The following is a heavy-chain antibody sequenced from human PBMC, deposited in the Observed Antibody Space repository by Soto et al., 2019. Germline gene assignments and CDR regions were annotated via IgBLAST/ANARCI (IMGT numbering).Heavy chain of an antibody. V-gene: IGHV4-39*01. CDR2: IYYIGST. D-gene: IGHD3-3*01. CDR1: GGSISSSSYY. J-gene: IGHJ6*02. Sequence: QLQLQESGPGLVKPSETLSLTCTVSGGSISSSSYYWGWIRQPPGKGLEWIGSIYYIGSTYYNPSLKSRVTLSVDTFKNQFSLKLSSVTAADTAVYYCARPAPPHYDFWSGYYQGGLGGMDVWGQWTTVTVSS. CDR3: ARPAPPHYDFWSGYYQGGLGGMDV.